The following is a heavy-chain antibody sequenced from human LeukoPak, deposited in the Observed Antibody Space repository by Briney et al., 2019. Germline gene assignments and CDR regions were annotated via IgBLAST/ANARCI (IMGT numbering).Heavy chain of an antibody. Sequence: PGGSLRLSCAASGFTFSSYAMSWVRQAPGKGLEWVSSTSRAGTFKYNADSVKGRFTISRDNAKNSLYLQMNSLRAEDTAVYYCAELGITMIGGVWGKGTTVTISS. CDR3: AELGITMIGGV. J-gene: IGHJ6*04. CDR1: GFTFSSYA. CDR2: TSRAGTFK. V-gene: IGHV3-21*01. D-gene: IGHD3-10*02.